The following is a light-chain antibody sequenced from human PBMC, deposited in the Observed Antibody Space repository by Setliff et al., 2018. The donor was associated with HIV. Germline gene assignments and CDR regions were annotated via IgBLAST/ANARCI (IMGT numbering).Light chain of an antibody. J-gene: IGLJ2*01. CDR3: QSYDTNLSVV. CDR2: RNN. V-gene: IGLV1-40*01. Sequence: QSALTQPPSVSGAPGQRIIISCTGNNSNIGAGYHVHWYQHLPGTAPKLIIYRNNNRPSGVPDRLSGSKSGTSASRAITGLQAEDEGDYYCQSYDTNLSVVFGGGTKVTVL. CDR1: NSNIGAGYH.